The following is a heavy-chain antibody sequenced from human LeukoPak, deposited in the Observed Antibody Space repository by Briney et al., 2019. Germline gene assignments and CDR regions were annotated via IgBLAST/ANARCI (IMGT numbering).Heavy chain of an antibody. CDR1: GGSFSGYY. V-gene: IGHV4-34*01. Sequence: SETLSLTCAVYGGSFSGYYWSWIRQPPGKGLEWIGEINHSGSTNYNPSLKSRVTISVDTSKNQFSLKLSSVTAADTAVYYCARDHYGGAIWGQGTMVTVSS. CDR3: ARDHYGGAI. CDR2: INHSGST. D-gene: IGHD4-17*01. J-gene: IGHJ3*02.